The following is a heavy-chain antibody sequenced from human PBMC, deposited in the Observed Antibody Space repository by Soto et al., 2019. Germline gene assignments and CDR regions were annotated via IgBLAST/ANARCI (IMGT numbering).Heavy chain of an antibody. CDR3: GRGFSSSRNWFDH. D-gene: IGHD6-6*01. CDR2: IYYLGST. V-gene: IGHV4-59*01. Sequence: SETLSLTRTVSGGSMSKYYWRWLRQPPGKGLEGIGCIYYLGSTNYNPSLKIRVTMSVDTSRNQLSLNLTSVTAADTAVYYCGRGFSSSRNWFDHWGQGTLVTVS. J-gene: IGHJ5*02. CDR1: GGSMSKYY.